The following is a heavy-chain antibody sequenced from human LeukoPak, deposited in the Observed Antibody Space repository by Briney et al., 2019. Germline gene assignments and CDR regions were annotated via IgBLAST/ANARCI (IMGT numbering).Heavy chain of an antibody. D-gene: IGHD5-24*01. CDR1: GGSFSGYY. Sequence: SETLSLTCAVYGGSFSGYYWSWIRQPPGKGLEWIGEINHSGSTNYNPSLKSRVTISVDTSTNQFSLKLSSVPAADTAVYYCARRWLHRPADYCGQGTLVTVSS. CDR3: ARRWLHRPADY. J-gene: IGHJ4*02. V-gene: IGHV4-34*01. CDR2: INHSGST.